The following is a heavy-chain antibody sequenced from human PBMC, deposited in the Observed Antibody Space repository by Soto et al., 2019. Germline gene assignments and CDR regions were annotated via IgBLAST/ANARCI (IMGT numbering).Heavy chain of an antibody. D-gene: IGHD2-2*01. Sequence: GGSLRLSCAASRFTFSHYAMTWVRQAPGKGLQWVSGISRTGGGTYYADSVKGRFTISRDNSKNTLYLQMNSLRAEDTAVYYCARGKIVVVPAAIGPFDYWGQGTLVTVSS. CDR3: ARGKIVVVPAAIGPFDY. CDR1: RFTFSHYA. CDR2: ISRTGGGT. V-gene: IGHV3-23*01. J-gene: IGHJ4*02.